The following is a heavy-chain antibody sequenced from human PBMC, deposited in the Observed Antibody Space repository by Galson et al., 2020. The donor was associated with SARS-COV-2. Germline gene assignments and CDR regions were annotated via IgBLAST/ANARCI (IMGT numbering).Heavy chain of an antibody. CDR3: ASATITIFGVVKSDAFDI. J-gene: IGHJ3*02. CDR2: ISSSSSKI. D-gene: IGHD3-3*01. CDR1: GFTFSSNS. V-gene: IGHV3-21*01. Sequence: GGSLRLSCAASGFTFSSNSMNWVRQAPGKGLEWGSSISSSSSKIYYADSVKVRFTISRDNAKNSLYLQMNSLRAEDTAVYYCASATITIFGVVKSDAFDIWGQGTMVTVSS.